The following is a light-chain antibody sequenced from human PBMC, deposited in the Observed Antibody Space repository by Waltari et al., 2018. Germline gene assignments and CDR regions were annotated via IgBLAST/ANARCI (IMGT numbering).Light chain of an antibody. CDR1: RSTIGTHY. CDR3: GTWDASLGGI. Sequence: QSVFTQPPSVSAAPGQTVTIACSADRSTIGTHYVSWYQHFPGTAPKLLIYENNRRPSGIPDRFSGSKSGTSATLGITGLQTGDEADYYCGTWDASLGGIFGTGTKVTVL. J-gene: IGLJ1*01. V-gene: IGLV1-51*02. CDR2: ENN.